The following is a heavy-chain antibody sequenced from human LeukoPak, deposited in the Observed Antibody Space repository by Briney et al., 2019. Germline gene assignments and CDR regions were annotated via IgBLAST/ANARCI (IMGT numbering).Heavy chain of an antibody. CDR2: IYYSGST. V-gene: IGHV4-30-4*08. CDR3: ASTNCSRSSCFGANWFDP. D-gene: IGHD2-2*01. J-gene: IGHJ5*02. Sequence: SETLSLTCTVCGASISSGDYYWSWIRQPPGKGLEWIGSIYYSGSTFHYNPSLKSRVAISIDTSKNQFSLSLSSVTAADTAVYYCASTNCSRSSCFGANWFDPWGQGTLVTVSS. CDR1: GASISSGDYY.